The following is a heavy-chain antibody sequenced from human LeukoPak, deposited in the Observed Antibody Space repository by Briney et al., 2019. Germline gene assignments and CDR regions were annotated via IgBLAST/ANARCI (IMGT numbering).Heavy chain of an antibody. J-gene: IGHJ4*02. CDR3: AKGLSRRGYSYGSVDY. CDR2: ISGSGGST. Sequence: GGSLRLSCAASGFTFSSYAMSWVRQAPGKGLEWVSAISGSGGSTYYADSVKGQFTISRDNSKNTLYLQMNSLRAEDTAVYYCAKGLSRRGYSYGSVDYWGQGTLVTVSS. D-gene: IGHD5-18*01. V-gene: IGHV3-23*01. CDR1: GFTFSSYA.